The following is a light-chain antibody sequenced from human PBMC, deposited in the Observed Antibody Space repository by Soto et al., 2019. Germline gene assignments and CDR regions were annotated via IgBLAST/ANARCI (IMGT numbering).Light chain of an antibody. CDR2: EVS. J-gene: IGLJ3*02. CDR3: RLYTSSSTLV. CDR1: SSDVGGYNY. Sequence: QSALTQPASVSGSPGQSITISCTCTSSDVGGYNYVSWYQQHPGKAPKLMIYEVSNRPSGVSNRFPGSKSGNTASLTIYGLQAEYEADYSYRLYTSSSTLVFGGGTKLTVL. V-gene: IGLV2-14*01.